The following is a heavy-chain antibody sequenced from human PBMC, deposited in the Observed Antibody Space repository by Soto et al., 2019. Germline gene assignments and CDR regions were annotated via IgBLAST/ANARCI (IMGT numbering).Heavy chain of an antibody. CDR3: AGPYSSSSPWYYGMDV. J-gene: IGHJ6*02. CDR2: IIPIFGTA. Sequence: SVKVSCKASGGTFSSYAISWVRQAPGQGLEWMGGIIPIFGTANYAQKFQGRVTITADESTSTAYMELSSLRSEDTAVYYCAGPYSSSSPWYYGMDVWGQGTTVTVSS. D-gene: IGHD6-6*01. V-gene: IGHV1-69*13. CDR1: GGTFSSYA.